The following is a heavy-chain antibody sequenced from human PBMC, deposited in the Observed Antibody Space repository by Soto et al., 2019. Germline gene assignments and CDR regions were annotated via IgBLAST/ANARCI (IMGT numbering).Heavy chain of an antibody. J-gene: IGHJ4*02. CDR1: GGLIASGGYY. V-gene: IGHV4-31*03. Sequence: QVQLQESGSGLVKPSQTLSLTCTVSGGLIASGGYYWSWVRQPPGKGLEWIGYIYETGATYYSASLKSRLTISVDTSENQFSLRLTSVTAADTAVYYCARVEKYCSSGRCDAFDHWGQGIQVTVSS. CDR3: ARVEKYCSSGRCDAFDH. D-gene: IGHD2-2*01. CDR2: IYETGAT.